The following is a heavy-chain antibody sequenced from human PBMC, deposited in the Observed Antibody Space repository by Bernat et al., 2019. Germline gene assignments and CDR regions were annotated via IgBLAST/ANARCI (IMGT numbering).Heavy chain of an antibody. D-gene: IGHD6-6*01. CDR2: INSDESGT. J-gene: IGHJ4*02. CDR1: GFTFSDYW. CDR3: ARGGIAARIDY. V-gene: IGHV3-74*01. Sequence: EVQLVESGGDLVQPGGSLRLSCAASGFTFSDYWMHWVRQAPGKGLLWVSRINSDESGTSYADSVKGRFAISRDNAKNTLYLQMNSLRAEDTAVYYCARGGIAARIDYWGQGTLVTVSS.